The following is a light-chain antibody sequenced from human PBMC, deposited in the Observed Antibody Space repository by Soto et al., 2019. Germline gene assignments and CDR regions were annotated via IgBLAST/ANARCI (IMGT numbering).Light chain of an antibody. J-gene: IGKJ5*01. CDR1: PSVTNF. CDR2: GAF. V-gene: IGKV3-11*01. Sequence: EIVFTQSPATLSLSPGERATLAATASPSVTNFLAWYQQKPGQAPRLLIYGAFNRATGIPARFSGSGSGTDFTLTISSLEPEDSAIYYCQQRNIWPPVTFGQGTRLEI. CDR3: QQRNIWPPVT.